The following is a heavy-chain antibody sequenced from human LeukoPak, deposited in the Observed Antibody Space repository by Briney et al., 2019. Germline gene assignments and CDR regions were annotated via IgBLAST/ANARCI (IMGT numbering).Heavy chain of an antibody. D-gene: IGHD5-24*01. CDR3: ARDQDGYNYDY. V-gene: IGHV1-2*02. J-gene: IGHJ4*02. Sequence: ASVKVSCKASEYTFTGDYVHWVRQAPGQGLEWMGWINPNSGGTNYAQKFQARVTMTRDTSINTAYMELSRLTSDDTAVYYCARDQDGYNYDYWGQGTLVTVSS. CDR2: INPNSGGT. CDR1: EYTFTGDY.